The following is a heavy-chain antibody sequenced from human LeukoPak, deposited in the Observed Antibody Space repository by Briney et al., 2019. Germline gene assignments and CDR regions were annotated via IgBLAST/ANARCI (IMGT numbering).Heavy chain of an antibody. CDR3: AREGILLWFGESSYGMDV. V-gene: IGHV1-2*02. Sequence: ASVKVSCKASGYTFTDYYMHWVRQAPGQGLEWMGWISPNSGGTNYAQKFQGRVTMTRDTSISTAYMELSRLRSDDTAVYYCAREGILLWFGESSYGMDVWGQGTTVTVSS. D-gene: IGHD3-10*01. CDR1: GYTFTDYY. CDR2: ISPNSGGT. J-gene: IGHJ6*02.